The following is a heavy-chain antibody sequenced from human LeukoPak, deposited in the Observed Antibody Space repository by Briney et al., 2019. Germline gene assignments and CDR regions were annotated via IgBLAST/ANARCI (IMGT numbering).Heavy chain of an antibody. CDR3: ARLDDSSGYFH. V-gene: IGHV4-38-2*02. CDR2: MHHSGST. CDR1: GYLISYSYY. Sequence: SETLFLTCTVSGYLISYSYYWAWIRQPPGKGLEWIGSMHHSGSTYYNPSLKSRITISVDTSKNQFSLKLSSVTAADTAVYYCARLDDSSGYFHWGQGTLVTVSS. J-gene: IGHJ4*02. D-gene: IGHD3-22*01.